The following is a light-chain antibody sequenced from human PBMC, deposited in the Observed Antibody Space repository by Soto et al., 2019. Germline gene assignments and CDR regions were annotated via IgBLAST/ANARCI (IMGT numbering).Light chain of an antibody. Sequence: QSVLTQPPSVSAAPRQRVTISCSGSNSNIGNNAVNWYQQVPGRAPKLLIHFDDRVPSGISYRFSGSKSGTSSSLAISELQSEDEDDYYCAAWDDSLNGPVFGGGTKLTVL. V-gene: IGLV1-36*01. J-gene: IGLJ3*02. CDR1: NSNIGNNA. CDR2: FDD. CDR3: AAWDDSLNGPV.